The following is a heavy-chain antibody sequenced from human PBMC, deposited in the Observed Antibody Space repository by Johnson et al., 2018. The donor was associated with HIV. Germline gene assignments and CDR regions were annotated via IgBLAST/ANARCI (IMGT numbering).Heavy chain of an antibody. D-gene: IGHD5-24*01. J-gene: IGHJ3*02. CDR3: ARAIGDGYPGMKAFDI. V-gene: IGHV3-30*02. CDR1: GFTFNNYG. CDR2: IRFDETIK. Sequence: VQLVESGGGVVQPGGSLRLSCAASGFTFNNYGMHWVRQSPGKGLEWVAFIRFDETIKYYPGSVKGRFTISRENAKNSLYLQMNSLRAGDTAVYYCARAIGDGYPGMKAFDIWGQGTMVTVSS.